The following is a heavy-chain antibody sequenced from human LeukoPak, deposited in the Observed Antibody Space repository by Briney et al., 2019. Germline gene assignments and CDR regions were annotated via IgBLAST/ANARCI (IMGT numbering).Heavy chain of an antibody. Sequence: SQTLSLTCTVSSVSLSSGGYYWSWIRQHPGKGLEWIGYIYYSGSTYYNPSLKSRVTISVDTSKNQFSLKLSSVTAADTAVYYCAKENLENYSSSWYGWFDPWGQGTLVTVSS. V-gene: IGHV4-31*03. J-gene: IGHJ5*02. CDR2: IYYSGST. CDR3: AKENLENYSSSWYGWFDP. D-gene: IGHD6-13*01. CDR1: SVSLSSGGYY.